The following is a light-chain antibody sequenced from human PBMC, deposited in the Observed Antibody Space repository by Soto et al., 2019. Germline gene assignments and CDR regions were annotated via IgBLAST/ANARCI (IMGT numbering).Light chain of an antibody. CDR1: QSLITRY. V-gene: IGKV3-20*01. J-gene: IGKJ5*01. Sequence: EIVLTQSPGTLSLFPGERATLSCRASQSLITRYLAWYQQKPGRAPRLLIYGASSRATGIPDRFSGSGSGTDFTLNISRLEPEDFAVYSCQQYGTSPTFGQGTRLEIK. CDR3: QQYGTSPT. CDR2: GAS.